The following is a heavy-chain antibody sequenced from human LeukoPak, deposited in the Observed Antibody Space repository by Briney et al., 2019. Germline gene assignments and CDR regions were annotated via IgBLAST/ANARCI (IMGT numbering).Heavy chain of an antibody. D-gene: IGHD6-13*01. CDR1: GGSFSGYY. CDR2: INHSGST. J-gene: IGHJ4*02. V-gene: IGHV4-34*01. Sequence: SETLSLTCAVYGGSFSGYYWSWIRQPPGKGLEWIGEINHSGSTNYNPSLKSRVTISVDTSKNQFSLKLSSVTAADMAVYYCARSGNIAAAGTSGNFDYWGQGTLVTVSS. CDR3: ARSGNIAAAGTSGNFDY.